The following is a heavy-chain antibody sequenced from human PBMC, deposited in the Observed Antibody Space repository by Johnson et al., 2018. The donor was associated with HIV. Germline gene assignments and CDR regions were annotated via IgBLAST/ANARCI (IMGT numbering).Heavy chain of an antibody. CDR1: RFTFSSYG. CDR2: ISYDGSNK. CDR3: ASLSDDAFDF. V-gene: IGHV3-30*03. Sequence: QMQLVESGGGVVQPGRSLRLSCAASRFTFSSYGMHWVRQAPGKGLEWVAFISYDGSNKYYADSVKGRFTISRDNSKNTLYLQMNSLRAEDTAVYYCASLSDDAFDFWGQGIMVTVSS. J-gene: IGHJ3*01.